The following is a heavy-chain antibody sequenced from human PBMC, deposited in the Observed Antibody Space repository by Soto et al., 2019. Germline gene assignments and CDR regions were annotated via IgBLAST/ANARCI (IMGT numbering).Heavy chain of an antibody. CDR3: ARHSLYDADPEEVDC. CDR1: GASISTYY. V-gene: IGHV4-59*08. Sequence: QVQLQESGPGLVKPSETLSLTCTVSGASISTYYWGWIRQPPGKGLEWIGYIYYTGSTNYNPSLKSRVTRXXDXFXXHFSLKLSSVTAADTAIYYCARHSLYDADPEEVDCWGQGTLVTVSS. D-gene: IGHD3-3*01. J-gene: IGHJ4*02. CDR2: IYYTGST.